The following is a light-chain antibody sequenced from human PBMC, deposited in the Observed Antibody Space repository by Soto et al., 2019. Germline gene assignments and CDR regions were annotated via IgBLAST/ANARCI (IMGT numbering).Light chain of an antibody. CDR3: HQYNDWPRFT. V-gene: IGKV3-15*01. Sequence: EIVMTQSPATLSVSPGERATLSCRASQSVSTDLAWYQQKPGQAPRRLIYGASTRATGIPARFSGSGSGTEFTLTITSLQSEDLAIYYCHQYNDWPRFTFGPVTKVEIK. CDR2: GAS. CDR1: QSVSTD. J-gene: IGKJ3*01.